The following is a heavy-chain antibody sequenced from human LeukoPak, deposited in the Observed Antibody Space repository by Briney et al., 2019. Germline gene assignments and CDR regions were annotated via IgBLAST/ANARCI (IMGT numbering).Heavy chain of an antibody. CDR1: GFTVSSNY. J-gene: IGHJ4*02. CDR2: IYSGGST. CDR3: AKDIGSGWYRTFDY. D-gene: IGHD6-19*01. Sequence: PGGSLRLSCAASGFTVSSNYMSWVRQAPGKGLEWVSVIYSGGSTYYADSVKGRFTISRDNAKNSLYLQMNSLRAEDTALYYCAKDIGSGWYRTFDYWGQGTLVTVSS. V-gene: IGHV3-53*05.